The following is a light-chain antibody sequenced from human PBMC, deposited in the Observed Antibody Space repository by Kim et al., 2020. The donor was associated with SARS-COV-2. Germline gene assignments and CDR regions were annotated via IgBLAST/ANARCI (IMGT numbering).Light chain of an antibody. V-gene: IGKV3-15*01. J-gene: IGKJ4*01. CDR2: DAS. CDR1: QSVSSN. CDR3: QQCNNWPPLT. Sequence: EIVMTQSPATLSVSPGEGATLSCRASQSVSSNLAWYQQKPGQAPRLLIYDASTRASGIPARFSGSGSGTEFTLTISSLQSEDFAVYYCQQCNNWPPLTFGGGTKVDIK.